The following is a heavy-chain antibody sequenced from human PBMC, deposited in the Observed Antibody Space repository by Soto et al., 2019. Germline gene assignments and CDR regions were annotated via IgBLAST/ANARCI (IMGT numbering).Heavy chain of an antibody. J-gene: IGHJ4*02. Sequence: QVQLVQSGTEVKKPGASVKVSCKSSGYTFTSYAISWVRQAPGQGLEWMGWINPYNGNTNYAQKLQGRVTMTTDTSTSTAYIELRSLRSDETAVYYCARDTAMALPDAWGQGTLVTVSS. CDR3: ARDTAMALPDA. V-gene: IGHV1-18*01. D-gene: IGHD5-18*01. CDR2: INPYNGNT. CDR1: GYTFTSYA.